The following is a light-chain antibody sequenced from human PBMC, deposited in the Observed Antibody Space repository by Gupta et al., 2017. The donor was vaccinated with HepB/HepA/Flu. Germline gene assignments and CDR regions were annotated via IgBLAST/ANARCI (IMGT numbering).Light chain of an antibody. V-gene: IGLV2-14*03. J-gene: IGLJ3*02. CDR1: SSDVGAYNY. CDR3: ISYTSSSTWV. Sequence: SALTQPASVSGSPGQSITISCTGTSSDVGAYNYVSWYQQHPGKAPKLMIYDVSNRPSGVSNRFSGSKSGNTASLTISGLQAEDEADYYCISYTSSSTWVFGGGTKL. CDR2: DVS.